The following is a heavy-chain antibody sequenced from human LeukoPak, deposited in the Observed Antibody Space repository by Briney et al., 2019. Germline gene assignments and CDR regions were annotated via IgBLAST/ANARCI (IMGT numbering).Heavy chain of an antibody. CDR1: GFTFGSYA. CDR2: ISYDGINE. Sequence: GGSLRLSCVASGFTFGSYAMHWVRQAPGKGLEWVAIISYDGINEYADSVKGRFTISRDNSKNTLYPQLNSLRPEDTAMYYCARGRVVVTAIGEYWGQGTLVTVSS. CDR3: ARGRVVVTAIGEY. D-gene: IGHD2-21*02. J-gene: IGHJ4*02. V-gene: IGHV3-30-3*01.